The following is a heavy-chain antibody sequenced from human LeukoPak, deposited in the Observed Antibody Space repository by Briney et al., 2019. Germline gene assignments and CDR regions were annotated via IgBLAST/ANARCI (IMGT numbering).Heavy chain of an antibody. V-gene: IGHV3-21*01. CDR3: AREPHYYDSSGYYEGIL. CDR1: GFTFSSYS. Sequence: PGGSLRLSCAASGFTFSSYSMNWVRQAPGKGLEWVSSISSSSSYIYYADSVKGRFTISRDNAKNSLYLQMNSLRAEDTAVYYCAREPHYYDSSGYYEGILWGQGTLVTVSS. CDR2: ISSSSSYI. D-gene: IGHD3-22*01. J-gene: IGHJ4*02.